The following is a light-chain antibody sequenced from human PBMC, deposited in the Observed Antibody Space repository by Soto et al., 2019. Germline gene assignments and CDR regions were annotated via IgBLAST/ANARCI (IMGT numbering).Light chain of an antibody. CDR1: SSNIGSHT. Sequence: QSVLTQPPSASGTPGPRVTISCSGSSSNIGSHTVNWYQQLPGTAPKLLIYSNNQRPAGVPDRFSGSKSGTSASLAISGLQSEDVADYYCAAWDHGLNGLVVFGGGTKLTVL. CDR3: AAWDHGLNGLVV. CDR2: SNN. J-gene: IGLJ2*01. V-gene: IGLV1-44*01.